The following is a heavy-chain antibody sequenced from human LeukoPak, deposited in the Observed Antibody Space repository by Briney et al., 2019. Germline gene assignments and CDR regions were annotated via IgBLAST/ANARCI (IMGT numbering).Heavy chain of an antibody. CDR3: ARAAAGTLGALDI. CDR2: INPSGGST. J-gene: IGHJ3*02. D-gene: IGHD6-13*01. Sequence: ASVKVSCKASGYTFTSYYMHWVRQAPGQGLEWMGIINPSGGSTSYAQKFQGRVTMTRDMSTSTVYMELSSLRSEDTAVYYCARAAAGTLGALDIWGLGTMVTVSS. CDR1: GYTFTSYY. V-gene: IGHV1-46*01.